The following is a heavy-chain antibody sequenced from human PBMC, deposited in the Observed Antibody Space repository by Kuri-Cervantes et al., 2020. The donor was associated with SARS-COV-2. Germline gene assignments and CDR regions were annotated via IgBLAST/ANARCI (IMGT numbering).Heavy chain of an antibody. CDR2: IGYDGSRK. V-gene: IGHV3-30*18. CDR1: GFIFSRYG. Sequence: GESLKISCEASGFIFSRYGMHWVRQAPGKGLEWVAAIGYDGSRKHYSDSLKGRFTISRDNSQNTVYLQMSTLRDDDTAVYYCAKEVSSGWYGGDWGQGALVTVSS. J-gene: IGHJ4*02. CDR3: AKEVSSGWYGGD. D-gene: IGHD6-19*01.